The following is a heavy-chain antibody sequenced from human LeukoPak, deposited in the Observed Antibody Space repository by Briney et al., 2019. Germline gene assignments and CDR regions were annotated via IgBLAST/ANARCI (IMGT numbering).Heavy chain of an antibody. D-gene: IGHD2-2*03. CDR3: ARASWISTAGAVR. CDR1: GFSFTNYA. Sequence: GGSLRLSCAASGFSFTNYAMSWVRQAPATGPEWLSSMKGGGETFYADSVKGRFTLSRDDSRNTVYLQLNNLRVEDTAIYYCARASWISTAGAVRWGQGTQVTVSS. J-gene: IGHJ4*02. CDR2: MKGGGET. V-gene: IGHV3-23*01.